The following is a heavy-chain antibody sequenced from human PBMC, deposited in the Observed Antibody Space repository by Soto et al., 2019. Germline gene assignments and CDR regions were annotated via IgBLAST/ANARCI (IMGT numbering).Heavy chain of an antibody. Sequence: QVQVVQSGAEEKKPGASVKVSCTASGYTFTGYAMHWVRQAPGQRLEWMGWINAGNGNTKYSQRFQGRVTITRDTSASTAYMELSSLRSEDTAVYYCARAVAVPADFGYWGQGTLGTVSS. CDR2: INAGNGNT. CDR1: GYTFTGYA. D-gene: IGHD6-19*01. CDR3: ARAVAVPADFGY. J-gene: IGHJ4*02. V-gene: IGHV1-3*05.